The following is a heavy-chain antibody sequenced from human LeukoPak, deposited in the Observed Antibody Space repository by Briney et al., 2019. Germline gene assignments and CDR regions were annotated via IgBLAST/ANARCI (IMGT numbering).Heavy chain of an antibody. CDR2: IYSGGSL. J-gene: IGHJ1*01. CDR3: AGESNGGVYFQH. V-gene: IGHV3-53*05. CDR1: GFTVSNNY. Sequence: GGSLRLSCAASGFTVSNNYMSWVRQAPGEGLEWVSVIYSGGSLYYADSVKGRFTISRDNSKNTLYLQTNSLRGEDTALYYCAGESNGGVYFQHWGQGTVVTVSS. D-gene: IGHD2-8*02.